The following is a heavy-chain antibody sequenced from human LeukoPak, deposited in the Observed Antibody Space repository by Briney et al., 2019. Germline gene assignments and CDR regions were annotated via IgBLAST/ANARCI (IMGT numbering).Heavy chain of an antibody. CDR1: GFTFDDYG. V-gene: IGHV3-20*04. CDR3: ARVLQLYFDY. D-gene: IGHD6-13*01. CDR2: IKWNGDST. Sequence: PGGSLRLSCAASGFTFDDYGMSWVRQAPGKGLEWVSGIKWNGDSTGYADSVKGRFTISRDNAKNFLYLQMNSLRAEDTALYYCARVLQLYFDYWGQGTLVTVSS. J-gene: IGHJ4*02.